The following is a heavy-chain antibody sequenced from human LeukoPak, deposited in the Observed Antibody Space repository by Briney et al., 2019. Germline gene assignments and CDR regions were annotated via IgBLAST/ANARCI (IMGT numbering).Heavy chain of an antibody. D-gene: IGHD6-19*01. J-gene: IGHJ3*02. CDR2: IYTSGST. CDR3: ARVRSSGWRPDAFDI. CDR1: GGSISSYY. V-gene: IGHV4-4*07. Sequence: SETLSLTCTVSGGSISSYYWSWIRQPAGKGLEWIGRIYTSGSTNYNPSLKSRVTMSVDTSKNQFSLKLSSVTAADTAVYYCARVRSSGWRPDAFDIWGQGTMVTVSS.